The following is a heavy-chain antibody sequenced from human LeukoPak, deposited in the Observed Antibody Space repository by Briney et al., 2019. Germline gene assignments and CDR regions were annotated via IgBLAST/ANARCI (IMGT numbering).Heavy chain of an antibody. Sequence: QPGGSLSLSCAASGFTFSSYQMTWVRQAPGKGLQWVSYITSTGTTIHYADSVKGRFTISRDNANNSLFLQMNSLRAEDTAVYYCARIYSSGRGNDALDIWGQGTMVSVSS. D-gene: IGHD6-19*01. J-gene: IGHJ3*02. CDR1: GFTFSSYQ. CDR2: ITSTGTTI. CDR3: ARIYSSGRGNDALDI. V-gene: IGHV3-48*03.